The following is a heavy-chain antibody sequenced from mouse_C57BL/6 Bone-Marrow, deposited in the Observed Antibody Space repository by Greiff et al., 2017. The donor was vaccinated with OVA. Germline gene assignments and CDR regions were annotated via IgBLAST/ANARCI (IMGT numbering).Heavy chain of an antibody. D-gene: IGHD1-1*01. Sequence: DVKLQESGPGLVKPSQSLSLTCSVTGYSITSGYYWNWIRQFPGNKLEWMGYISYDGSNNYNPSLKNRISITRDTSKNQFFLKLNSVTTEDTATYYCARQGYYYGSSYGAYWGQGTLVTVSA. CDR3: ARQGYYYGSSYGAY. CDR1: GYSITSGYY. V-gene: IGHV3-6*01. CDR2: ISYDGSN. J-gene: IGHJ3*01.